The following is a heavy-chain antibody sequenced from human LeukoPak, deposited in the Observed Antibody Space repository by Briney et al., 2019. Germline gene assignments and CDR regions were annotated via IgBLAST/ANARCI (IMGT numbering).Heavy chain of an antibody. J-gene: IGHJ4*02. D-gene: IGHD6-19*01. CDR1: GFTFSSYA. V-gene: IGHV3-23*01. Sequence: PGGSLRLSCAASGFTFSSYAMSWVRQTPGKGLQWVSAISGSGGSTYYADSVKGRFTVSRDNSKNTLYLQMNSLTDDDTAVYYCAKDRGASSGPTLDYWGQGTLVTVSS. CDR3: AKDRGASSGPTLDY. CDR2: ISGSGGST.